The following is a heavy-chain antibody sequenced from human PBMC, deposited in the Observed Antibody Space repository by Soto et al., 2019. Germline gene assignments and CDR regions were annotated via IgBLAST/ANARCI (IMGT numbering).Heavy chain of an antibody. CDR1: GFTFSSYG. CDR2: IWYDGSNK. V-gene: IGHV3-33*01. D-gene: IGHD2-15*01. CDR3: ARDRVGYCSGAACKKIAAPDY. Sequence: QVQLVESGGGVVQPGRSLRLSCAASGFTFSSYGMHWVRQAPGKGLEWVAVIWYDGSNKYYPDSVKGRFTISRDNSKNTLYLKMNGLRVEDTAVYYCARDRVGYCSGAACKKIAAPDYWGQGTLVTVSS. J-gene: IGHJ4*02.